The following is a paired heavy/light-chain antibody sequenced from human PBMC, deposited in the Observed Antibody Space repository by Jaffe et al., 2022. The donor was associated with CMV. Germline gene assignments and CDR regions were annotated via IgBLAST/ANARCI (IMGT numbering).Heavy chain of an antibody. CDR3: ARETYYYDSSAFSEYYYMDV. Sequence: QVHLVQSGAEVKKPGASVKVSCKASGYTFTRYTMHWVRQAPGQRLEWMGWINAGNGDTKYSQKFQGRVSITRDTSASTAYMELSSLRSEDTAVYYCARETYYYDSSAFSEYYYMDVWGKGTTVTVSS. J-gene: IGHJ6*03. CDR2: INAGNGDT. D-gene: IGHD3-22*01. V-gene: IGHV1-3*01. CDR1: GYTFTRYT.
Light chain of an antibody. Sequence: DIQMTQSPSSVSASVGDRVTITCRASQSIRNYLNWYQQKPGNAPNLLIYAASSLQSGVPSRFSGSGSGTDFTLTISSLQPEDFATYFCQQSYSTPRTFGQGTKVEIK. CDR3: QQSYSTPRT. J-gene: IGKJ1*01. V-gene: IGKV1-39*01. CDR1: QSIRNY. CDR2: AAS.